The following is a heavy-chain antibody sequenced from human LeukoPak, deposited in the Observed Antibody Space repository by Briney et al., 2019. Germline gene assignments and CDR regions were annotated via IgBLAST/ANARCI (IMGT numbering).Heavy chain of an antibody. CDR3: ARAVADAGYYYYYMDV. CDR2: IYSDNT. D-gene: IGHD6-19*01. J-gene: IGHJ6*03. V-gene: IGHV3-53*01. CDR1: GFTFSSYE. Sequence: GGSLRLSCAASGFTFSSYEMNWVRQAPGKGLEWVSFIYSDNTHYSDSVKGRFTISRDNSKNTLYLQMNSLRAEDTALYYYARAVADAGYYYYYMDVWGKGTTVTVSS.